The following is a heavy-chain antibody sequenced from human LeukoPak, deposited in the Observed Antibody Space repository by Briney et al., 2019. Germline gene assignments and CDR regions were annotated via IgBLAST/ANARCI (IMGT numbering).Heavy chain of an antibody. CDR3: ARDVGVYGDYDY. V-gene: IGHV3-23*01. CDR2: TSSSDAGT. D-gene: IGHD4-17*01. Sequence: GGSLRLSCAASGFALSSYAMSWVRQAPGKGLGWVSATSSSDAGTYHAESVRGRFTISRDNSKNTLYLQMNSLRAEDTAVYYCARDVGVYGDYDYWGQGTLVTVSS. CDR1: GFALSSYA. J-gene: IGHJ4*02.